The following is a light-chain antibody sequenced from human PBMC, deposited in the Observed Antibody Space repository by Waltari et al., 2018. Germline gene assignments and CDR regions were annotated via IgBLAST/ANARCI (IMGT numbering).Light chain of an antibody. J-gene: IGKJ5*01. CDR2: DAS. Sequence: EIVLTQSPATLSLSPGERATLSSRASQRISSYLAWYHQKPGQAPKLLIYDASTRATGIPARFSGSGSWTDFTLTITSLEPEDFAVYYCQQRSSLPITFGQGTRLDIK. CDR3: QQRSSLPIT. CDR1: QRISSY. V-gene: IGKV3-11*01.